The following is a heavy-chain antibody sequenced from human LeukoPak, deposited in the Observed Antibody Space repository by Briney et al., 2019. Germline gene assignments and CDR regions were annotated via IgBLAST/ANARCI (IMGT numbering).Heavy chain of an antibody. J-gene: IGHJ4*02. CDR2: ISSSSSYI. D-gene: IGHD2-2*01. CDR3: AKLNGGDIVVVPAAIRY. Sequence: GGSLRLSCAASGFTFSSYSMNWVRQAPGKGLEWVSSISSSSSYIYYADSVKGRFTISRDNSKNTLYLQMNSLRAEDTAVYYCAKLNGGDIVVVPAAIRYWGRGTLVTVSS. CDR1: GFTFSSYS. V-gene: IGHV3-21*04.